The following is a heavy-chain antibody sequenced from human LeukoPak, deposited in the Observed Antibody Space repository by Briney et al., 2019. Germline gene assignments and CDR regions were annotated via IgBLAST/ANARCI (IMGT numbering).Heavy chain of an antibody. CDR1: GLIHSDYY. J-gene: IGHJ4*01. Sequence: PGGALSLSRAASGLIHSDYYMTWIRQASAKGLEGISYISSSGGTIYYADSVKGRFTIPRDNAKKSLYLQMNSLRAKDMAVYYCARGRKYSLGSPFDYWGQGTLVTVSS. CDR2: ISSSGGTI. D-gene: IGHD5-18*01. CDR3: ARGRKYSLGSPFDY. V-gene: IGHV3-11*01.